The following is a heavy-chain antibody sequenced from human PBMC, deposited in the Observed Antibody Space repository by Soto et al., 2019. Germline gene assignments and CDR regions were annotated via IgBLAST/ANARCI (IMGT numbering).Heavy chain of an antibody. V-gene: IGHV1-69*04. D-gene: IGHD2-15*01. Sequence: SVKVSCKTSGYTFADYGINWVRQAPGQGLEWMGRIIPILGIANYAQKCQGRVTITADKSTSTAYMELSSLRSEDTAVYYCASDRGYCSGGSCRDYWGQGTLVTVSS. CDR1: GYTFADYG. J-gene: IGHJ4*02. CDR2: IIPILGIA. CDR3: ASDRGYCSGGSCRDY.